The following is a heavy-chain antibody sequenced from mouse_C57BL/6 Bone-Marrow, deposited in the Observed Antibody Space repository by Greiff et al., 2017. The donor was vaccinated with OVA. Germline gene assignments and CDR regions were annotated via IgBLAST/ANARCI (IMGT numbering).Heavy chain of an antibody. CDR2: IYPGDGDT. V-gene: IGHV1-82*01. J-gene: IGHJ1*03. CDR3: ARVYYCPFWYFDV. Sequence: VMLVESGPELVKPGASVKISCKASGYAFSSSWMNWVKPRPGKGLEWIGRIYPGDGDTNYNGKFKGKATLTADKSSSTAYMQLSSLTSEDSAVYFCARVYYCPFWYFDVWGTGTTVTVSS. D-gene: IGHD1-1*01. CDR1: GYAFSSSW.